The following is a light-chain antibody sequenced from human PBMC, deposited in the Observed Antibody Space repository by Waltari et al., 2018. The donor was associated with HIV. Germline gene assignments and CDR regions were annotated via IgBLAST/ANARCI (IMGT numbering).Light chain of an antibody. CDR2: LAS. V-gene: IGKV2-28*01. J-gene: IGKJ1*01. CDR3: MQTLQSPWT. Sequence: DIVMTQSPLSLSVTPGEPATISCTSIQSLLRVNGYNSLDWYLQKPGQSPQPLIDLASTRASVVPDRFSGSGSGTEFTLKISRVEAEDVGLYYCMQTLQSPWTFGQGTNVEIK. CDR1: QSLLRVNGYNS.